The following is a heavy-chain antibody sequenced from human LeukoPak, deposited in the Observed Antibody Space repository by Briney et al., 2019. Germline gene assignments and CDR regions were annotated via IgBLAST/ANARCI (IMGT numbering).Heavy chain of an antibody. Sequence: PGRSLRLSCAASGFTFSSYAMHWVRQAPGKGLEWVAVISYDGSNKYYADSVKGRFTISRDNSKNTLYLQMNSLRAEDTAVYYCANTYYYGSGSYHDYWGQGTLVTVSS. D-gene: IGHD3-10*01. V-gene: IGHV3-30*04. J-gene: IGHJ4*02. CDR3: ANTYYYGSGSYHDY. CDR1: GFTFSSYA. CDR2: ISYDGSNK.